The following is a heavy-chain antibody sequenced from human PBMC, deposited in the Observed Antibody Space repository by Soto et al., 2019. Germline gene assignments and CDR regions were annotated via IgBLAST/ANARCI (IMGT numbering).Heavy chain of an antibody. CDR1: GFTFSPFW. CDR2: MNADGSTT. J-gene: IGHJ4*02. CDR3: ARETNWGPDY. Sequence: GGSLRLSCAASGFTFSPFWMHWVRQAPGKGLEWVSHMNADGSTTSYADSVKGRFTISRDNAKNTLYLQMNSLRAEDTAVYYCARETNWGPDYWGQGTLVTVSS. V-gene: IGHV3-74*01. D-gene: IGHD7-27*01.